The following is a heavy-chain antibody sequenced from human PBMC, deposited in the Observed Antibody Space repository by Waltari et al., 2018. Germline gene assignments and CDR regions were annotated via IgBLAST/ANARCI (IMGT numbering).Heavy chain of an antibody. CDR3: ARDRGRGLYLDS. Sequence: QVQLQASGPGLVKPSGTLSVTCAVSGDSISGSFWWSWVRQTPGKGLEWIGQIHGSGRINYNPSLESRVTVSRDTSNNQFSLKLTSATAADTAVYFCARDRGRGLYLDSWGQGILVTVSP. J-gene: IGHJ4*02. D-gene: IGHD5-12*01. V-gene: IGHV4-4*02. CDR1: GDSISGSFW. CDR2: IHGSGRI.